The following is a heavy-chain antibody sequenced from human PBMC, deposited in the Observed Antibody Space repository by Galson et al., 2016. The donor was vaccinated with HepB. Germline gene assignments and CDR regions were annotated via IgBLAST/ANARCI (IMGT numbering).Heavy chain of an antibody. CDR3: AHRQRGTTFDY. CDR2: IYGDDDK. CDR1: GFSLTSGVVG. D-gene: IGHD1-14*01. J-gene: IGHJ4*02. V-gene: IGHV2-5*02. Sequence: PALVKPTQTLTLTCNFSGFSLTSGVVGVGWLRQPPGKALEWLALIYGDDDKTFSPSLRSRVTITKDTSKNQVVLRLTNVDPLDTATYFCAHRQRGTTFDYWGQGILVAVSS.